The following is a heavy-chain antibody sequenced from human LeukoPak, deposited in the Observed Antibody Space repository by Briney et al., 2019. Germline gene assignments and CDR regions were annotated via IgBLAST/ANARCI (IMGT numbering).Heavy chain of an antibody. D-gene: IGHD2-2*02. J-gene: IGHJ4*02. CDR3: ARHGGARYCSSTSCYTFDY. V-gene: IGHV4-34*01. CDR1: GGSFSGYY. Sequence: SETLSLTCALYGGSFSGYYWSWIRQPPGKGLEWIGEINHSGSTNYNPSLKTRVTIPVDTSKNQFSLKLSSVAAADAALCDCARHGGARYCSSTSCYTFDYWGQGTLVTVSS. CDR2: INHSGST.